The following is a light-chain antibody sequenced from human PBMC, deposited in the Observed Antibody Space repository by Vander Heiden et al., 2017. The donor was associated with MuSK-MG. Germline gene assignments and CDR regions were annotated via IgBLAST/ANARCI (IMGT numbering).Light chain of an antibody. CDR1: SSNIGNNY. CDR3: GAWDSSLSAVV. CDR2: EYN. Sequence: QSVLTQPPSVSAAPGQKVTISCSGSSSNIGNNYVSWYQQLPGTAPKLFIDEYNKRPSGIPDRFSGSKSGTSATLGITGLQTGDEADYYCGAWDSSLSAVVFGGGTKLTVL. J-gene: IGLJ2*01. V-gene: IGLV1-51*02.